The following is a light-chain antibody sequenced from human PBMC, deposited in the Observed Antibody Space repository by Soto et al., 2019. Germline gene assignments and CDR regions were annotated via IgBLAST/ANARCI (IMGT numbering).Light chain of an antibody. J-gene: IGLJ1*01. CDR2: EVS. V-gene: IGLV2-8*01. CDR3: RSHAGSNTYG. CDR1: SSHVGGYNY. Sequence: AQTHSPSASRSHGQIVTISCTGTSSHVGGYNYVSWYQQHPGKAPKLMIYEVSKRPSGLPDRFSGSKSGNTASLTVSGLQAKDESDYYSRSHAGSNTYGFGTGTKVLVL.